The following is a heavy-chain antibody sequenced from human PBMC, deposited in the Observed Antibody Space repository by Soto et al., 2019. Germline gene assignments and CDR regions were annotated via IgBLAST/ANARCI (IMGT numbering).Heavy chain of an antibody. Sequence: QVQLVQSGAEEKKPGASVKVSCKASGYTFTSYARHWVRQAPGQRLEWMGWINAGNGNTKYSQKFQGRVTITRDTSASTAYMELSSLRSEDTAVYYCARSIVVVTALDYWGQVTLVTVSS. D-gene: IGHD2-21*02. V-gene: IGHV1-3*05. CDR3: ARSIVVVTALDY. CDR2: INAGNGNT. J-gene: IGHJ4*02. CDR1: GYTFTSYA.